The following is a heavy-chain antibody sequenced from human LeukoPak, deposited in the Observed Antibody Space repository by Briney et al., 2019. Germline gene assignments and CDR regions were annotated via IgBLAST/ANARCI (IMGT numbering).Heavy chain of an antibody. CDR3: ARDTFYDILTGYAPRGWFDP. V-gene: IGHV4-59*01. J-gene: IGHJ5*02. Sequence: PSETLSLTCTVSGGSISSYYWSWIRQPPRKGLEWIGYIYYSGSTNYNPSLKSRVTISVDTSKNQFSLKLSSVTAADTAVYYCARDTFYDILTGYAPRGWFDPWGQGTLVTVSS. CDR2: IYYSGST. D-gene: IGHD3-9*01. CDR1: GGSISSYY.